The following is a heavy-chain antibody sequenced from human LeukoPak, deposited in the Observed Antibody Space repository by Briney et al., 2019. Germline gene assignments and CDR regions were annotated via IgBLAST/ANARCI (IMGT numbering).Heavy chain of an antibody. CDR1: GSTFSIYW. CDR2: IKEVGSEK. V-gene: IGHV3-7*01. CDR3: ARVRYCSSTSCYSGACDF. J-gene: IGHJ3*01. Sequence: GGSLRLSCAASGSTFSIYWMSWVRQAPGKGLEWVANIKEVGSEKYYVDSVKGRFTISRDNAKKSLYLQMNSMRAEDTAVYYFARVRYCSSTSCYSGACDFWGQGTMVTVSS. D-gene: IGHD2-2*01.